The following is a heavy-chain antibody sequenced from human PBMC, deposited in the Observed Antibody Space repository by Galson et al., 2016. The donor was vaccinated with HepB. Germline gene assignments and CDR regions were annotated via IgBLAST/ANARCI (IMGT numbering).Heavy chain of an antibody. CDR2: ISYDGNNR. V-gene: IGHV3-33*08. CDR3: ARDRGLLHYYYGMDV. D-gene: IGHD4-17*01. Sequence: SLRLSCATSGFTFNNYGINWVRQAPGKGLEWVAVISYDGNNRHYADAVKGRFTISRDSSTNTVYLQMNSLRADDTAVYFCARDRGLLHYYYGMDVGGQGTTVTV. CDR1: GFTFNNYG. J-gene: IGHJ6*02.